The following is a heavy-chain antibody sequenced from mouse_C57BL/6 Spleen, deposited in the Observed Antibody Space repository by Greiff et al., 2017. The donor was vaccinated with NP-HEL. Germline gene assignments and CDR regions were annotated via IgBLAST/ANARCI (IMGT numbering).Heavy chain of an antibody. D-gene: IGHD2-4*01. CDR3: ARQIYYDYPWYFDV. CDR1: GYTFTSYW. CDR2: IDPSDSYT. Sequence: QVQLQQPGAELVMPGASVKLSCKASGYTFTSYWMHWVKQRPGQGLEWIGEIDPSDSYTNYNQQFKGKSTLTVDKSSSTAYMQLSSLTSEDSAVYYFARQIYYDYPWYFDVWGTGTTVTVSS. J-gene: IGHJ1*03. V-gene: IGHV1-69*01.